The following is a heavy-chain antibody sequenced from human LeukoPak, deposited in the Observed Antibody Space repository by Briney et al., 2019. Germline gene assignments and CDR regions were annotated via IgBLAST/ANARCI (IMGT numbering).Heavy chain of an antibody. J-gene: IGHJ4*02. CDR3: ARGPRAYSSGWEFDY. CDR2: ISSSSSYT. Sequence: PGGSLRLSCAASGFTFSDYYMSWIRQAPGKGLEWVSYISSSSSYTNYADSVKGRFTISRDNAKNSLYLQMNSLRAEDTAVYYCARGPRAYSSGWEFDYWGQGTLVTVSS. D-gene: IGHD6-19*01. V-gene: IGHV3-11*05. CDR1: GFTFSDYY.